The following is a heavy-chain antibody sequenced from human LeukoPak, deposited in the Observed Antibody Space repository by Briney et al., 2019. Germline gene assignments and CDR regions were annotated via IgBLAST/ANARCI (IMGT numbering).Heavy chain of an antibody. D-gene: IGHD3-10*01. J-gene: IGHJ5*02. CDR2: IHYSGST. V-gene: IGHV4-59*01. CDR3: ARGGYYGSGNDFRFDP. Sequence: KTSETLSLTCTVSGGSINSYYWSWVRQPPGKGLECIGYIHYSGSTNYNPSLKRRVTISVDKWKNQFSLKLSSVTAADTAIYYCARGGYYGSGNDFRFDPWGQGTLVTVSS. CDR1: GGSINSYY.